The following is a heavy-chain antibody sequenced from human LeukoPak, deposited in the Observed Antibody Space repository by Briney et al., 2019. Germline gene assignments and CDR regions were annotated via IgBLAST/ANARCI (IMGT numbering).Heavy chain of an antibody. D-gene: IGHD5-18*01. CDR1: GFTFSRDR. Sequence: GGTLRLSCAASGFTFSRDRMSWGREAPGTGLEWVAHIKQDGSEKYYVDSVKGRFTISRDNAKNSLYLQMNSLRAEDTAVYYCARAGRGYSYGGFYYYMDVWGKGTTVTVSS. J-gene: IGHJ6*03. CDR2: IKQDGSEK. CDR3: ARAGRGYSYGGFYYYMDV. V-gene: IGHV3-7*04.